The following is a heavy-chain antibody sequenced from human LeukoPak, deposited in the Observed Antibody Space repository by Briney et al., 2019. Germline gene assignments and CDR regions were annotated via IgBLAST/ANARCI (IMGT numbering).Heavy chain of an antibody. D-gene: IGHD1-1*01. Sequence: ASVKVSCKASGDTFTGYYMNWVRQAPGQGLEWMGWINPNTGDINYAQKFQGRVTMTRDTSISTAYMELTILRSNDTAVYYCVSGSYGVSANGMDVWGQGTMVTVSS. CDR3: VSGSYGVSANGMDV. CDR2: INPNTGDI. CDR1: GDTFTGYY. V-gene: IGHV1-2*02. J-gene: IGHJ6*02.